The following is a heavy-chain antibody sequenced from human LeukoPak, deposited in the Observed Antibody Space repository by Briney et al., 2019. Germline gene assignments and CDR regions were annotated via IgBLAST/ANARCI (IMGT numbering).Heavy chain of an antibody. CDR3: ARGMWETTEKAPYYFDY. V-gene: IGHV3-30*03. J-gene: IGHJ4*02. CDR2: ISYDGSNK. Sequence: GGSLRLSCAASGFTFSSYGMHWVRQAPGKGLEWVAVISYDGSNKYYADSVKGRFTISRDNSKNTLYLQMNSLRAEDTAVYYCARGMWETTEKAPYYFDYWGQGTLVTVSS. D-gene: IGHD4-17*01. CDR1: GFTFSSYG.